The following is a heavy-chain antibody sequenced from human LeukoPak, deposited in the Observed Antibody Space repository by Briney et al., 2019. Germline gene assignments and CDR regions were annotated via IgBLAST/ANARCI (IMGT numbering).Heavy chain of an antibody. D-gene: IGHD6-13*01. Sequence: PGGSQRLSCAASGFTFSSYSMNWVRQAPGKGLGWVSSISSSSSYIYYADSVKGRFTISRDNAKNSLYLQMNSLRAEDTAVYYCARSYSSSWYTVGFADYWGQGTLVTVSS. V-gene: IGHV3-21*01. CDR2: ISSSSSYI. CDR1: GFTFSSYS. J-gene: IGHJ4*02. CDR3: ARSYSSSWYTVGFADY.